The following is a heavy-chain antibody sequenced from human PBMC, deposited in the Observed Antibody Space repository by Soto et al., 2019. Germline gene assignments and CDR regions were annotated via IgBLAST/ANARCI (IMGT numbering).Heavy chain of an antibody. D-gene: IGHD3-9*01. CDR2: IWYDGSNK. J-gene: IGHJ4*02. CDR1: GFTFSSYG. Sequence: GGSLRLSCAASGFTFSSYGMHWVRQAPGKGLEWVAVIWYDGSNKYYADSVKGRFTISRDNSKNTLYLQMNSLRAEDTAVYYCARDFMPRSNFDWFPSSFDYWGQGTLVTVSS. V-gene: IGHV3-33*01. CDR3: ARDFMPRSNFDWFPSSFDY.